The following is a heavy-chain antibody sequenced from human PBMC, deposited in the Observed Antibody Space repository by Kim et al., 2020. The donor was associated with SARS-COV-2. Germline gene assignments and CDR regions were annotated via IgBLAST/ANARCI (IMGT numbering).Heavy chain of an antibody. CDR2: IIPIFGTA. CDR3: ARVGLMVYADEYYFDY. Sequence: VKVSCKASGGTFSSYAISWVRQAPGQGLEWMGGIIPIFGTANYAQKFQGRVTITADESTSTAYMELSSLRSEDTAVYYCARVGLMVYADEYYFDYWGQGTLVTVSS. J-gene: IGHJ4*02. D-gene: IGHD2-8*01. CDR1: GGTFSSYA. V-gene: IGHV1-69*01.